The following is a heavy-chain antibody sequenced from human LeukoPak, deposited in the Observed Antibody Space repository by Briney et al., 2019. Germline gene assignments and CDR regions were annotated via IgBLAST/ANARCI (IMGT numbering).Heavy chain of an antibody. CDR1: GFTFSNYG. V-gene: IGHV3-30*18. J-gene: IGHJ4*02. CDR3: AKSSGYYYVSGDY. Sequence: GGSLRLSCVTSGFTFSNYGMHWVRQVPGKGLEWVAVISYDAESDYHVDSVKGRFTISRDNSKNTLYLQMNSLRAEDTAVYYCAKSSGYYYVSGDYWGQGTLVTVSS. CDR2: ISYDAESD. D-gene: IGHD3-22*01.